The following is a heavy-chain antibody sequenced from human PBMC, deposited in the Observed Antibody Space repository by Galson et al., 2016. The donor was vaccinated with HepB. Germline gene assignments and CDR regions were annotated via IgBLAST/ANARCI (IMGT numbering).Heavy chain of an antibody. V-gene: IGHV1-24*01. CDR1: GYSLTELS. CDR3: TAGPIVVIQAAIRRRYYYDGMGV. D-gene: IGHD2-2*01. Sequence: SVKVSCKVSGYSLTELSMHWVRQAPGKGLEWMGGFDPEDGEKIYAQKFQGRVTMTEDTSTDTAYMDLSSLGSEDTAVYYCTAGPIVVIQAAIRRRYYYDGMGVWGQGTTVTVSS. CDR2: FDPEDGEK. J-gene: IGHJ6*02.